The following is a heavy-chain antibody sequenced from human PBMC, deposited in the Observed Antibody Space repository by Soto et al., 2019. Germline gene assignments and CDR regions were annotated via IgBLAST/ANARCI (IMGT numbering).Heavy chain of an antibody. D-gene: IGHD3-16*01. V-gene: IGHV4-39*01. CDR1: GVSISSNTYC. J-gene: IGHJ4*02. CDR3: ARLLWGRYFDY. CDR2: ISCTGST. Sequence: PSETLSLTCTVSGVSISSNTYCWGWIRQPPGKGLEWIGSISCTGSTYYTPPLNSRVTISVDTSKNQSSLKMSSVTAADTAVYCCARLLWGRYFDYWGQGTLVTVSS.